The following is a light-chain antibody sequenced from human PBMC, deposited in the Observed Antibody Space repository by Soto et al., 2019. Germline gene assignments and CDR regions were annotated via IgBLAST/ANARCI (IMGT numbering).Light chain of an antibody. V-gene: IGKV3-11*01. CDR1: QSVSSH. Sequence: EIVLTQSPATLSLSPGERATLSCRASQSVSSHLTWYQHIPGQAPRLLIYDASTRASGVPARFSGSGSGTDFTLTISGLEPEDGAVYYCQQRSDWPLLFGGGTRVEIK. J-gene: IGKJ4*01. CDR3: QQRSDWPLL. CDR2: DAS.